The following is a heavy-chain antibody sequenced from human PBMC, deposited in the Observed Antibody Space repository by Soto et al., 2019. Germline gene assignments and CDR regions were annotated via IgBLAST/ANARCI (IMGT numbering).Heavy chain of an antibody. Sequence: SETLSLTCVVSGGSINRGNWWRWVRQPPGKGLEWIGEIYYSGTSNYNPSLKSRVTISVDKSKNQFSLNLNSVTAADTAVYYCAAYASGRRGWFDPWGQGTLVTVSS. CDR3: AAYASGRRGWFDP. D-gene: IGHD2-2*01. J-gene: IGHJ5*02. CDR2: IYYSGTS. V-gene: IGHV4-4*02. CDR1: GGSINRGNW.